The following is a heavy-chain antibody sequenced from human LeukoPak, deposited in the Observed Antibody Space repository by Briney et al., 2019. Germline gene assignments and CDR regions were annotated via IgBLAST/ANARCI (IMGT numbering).Heavy chain of an antibody. V-gene: IGHV3-23*01. J-gene: IGHJ4*02. CDR1: GFTFSSYA. D-gene: IGHD3-10*01. Sequence: GGSLRLSCAASGFTFSSYAMSWVRQAPGKGLEWVSAISGSGGSTYYADSVKGRFTISRDNSKNTLYLQMNSLRAEDAAVNYCAKDEGRFGELVDIDYWGQGTLVTVSS. CDR3: AKDEGRFGELVDIDY. CDR2: ISGSGGST.